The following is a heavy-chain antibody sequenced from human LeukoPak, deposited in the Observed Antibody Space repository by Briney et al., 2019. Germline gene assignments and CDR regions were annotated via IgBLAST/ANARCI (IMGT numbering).Heavy chain of an antibody. Sequence: PGGSLRLSCAASGFTFDDYGMRWVRQAPGKGLEWVSGINWNGGSTGYADSVKGRFTISRDNAKNSLYLQMNSLRAEDTALYHCARDLGPYYGMDVWGQGTTVTVSS. V-gene: IGHV3-20*01. D-gene: IGHD3-16*01. J-gene: IGHJ6*02. CDR2: INWNGGST. CDR3: ARDLGPYYGMDV. CDR1: GFTFDDYG.